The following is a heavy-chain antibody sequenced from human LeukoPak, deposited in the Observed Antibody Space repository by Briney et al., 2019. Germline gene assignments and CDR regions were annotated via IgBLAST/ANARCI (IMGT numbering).Heavy chain of an antibody. Sequence: GGSLRLSCAASGFTFSSYWMTWVRQAPGKGLEWVANIKQDGSEKFYVGSVKGRFTISRDNAKNSLYLQMNSLRAEDTAVYYCAREEGFCSNGVCFFWFDPWGQGTLVTVSS. V-gene: IGHV3-7*05. CDR3: AREEGFCSNGVCFFWFDP. D-gene: IGHD2-8*01. CDR2: IKQDGSEK. J-gene: IGHJ5*02. CDR1: GFTFSSYW.